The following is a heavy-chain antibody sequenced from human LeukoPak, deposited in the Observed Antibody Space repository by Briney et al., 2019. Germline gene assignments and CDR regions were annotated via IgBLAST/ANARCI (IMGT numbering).Heavy chain of an antibody. D-gene: IGHD6-13*01. CDR2: IYYSGST. Sequence: PSQTLSLTCTVSGGSISSGGYYWSWIRQHPGKGLEWIGYIYYSGSTYYNPSLKSRVTISVDTSKNQFSLKLSSVTAADTAVYYCARGPHSIAAAGLFDYWGQGTLVTVSS. CDR1: GGSISSGGYY. CDR3: ARGPHSIAAAGLFDY. V-gene: IGHV4-31*03. J-gene: IGHJ4*02.